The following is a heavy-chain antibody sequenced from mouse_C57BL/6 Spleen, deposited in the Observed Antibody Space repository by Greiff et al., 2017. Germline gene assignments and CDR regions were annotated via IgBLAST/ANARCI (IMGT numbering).Heavy chain of an antibody. CDR3: ARSAYPRNYFDY. CDR2: IYPGSGST. D-gene: IGHD2-10*01. CDR1: GYTFTSYW. V-gene: IGHV1-55*01. Sequence: QVHVKQPGAELVKPGASVKMPCKASGYTFTSYWITWVKQRPGQGLEWIGDIYPGSGSTNYNEKFKSKATLTVDTSSSTAYMQLSSLTSEDSAVYYCARSAYPRNYFDYWGQGTTLTVSS. J-gene: IGHJ2*01.